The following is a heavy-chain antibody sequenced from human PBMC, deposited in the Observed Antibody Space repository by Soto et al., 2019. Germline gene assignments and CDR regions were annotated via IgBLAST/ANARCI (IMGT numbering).Heavy chain of an antibody. CDR2: IYYTGIT. V-gene: IGHV4-30-4*01. CDR1: GGSISSADYY. Sequence: HVQLQESGPGLVKPSQTLSLTCTVSGGSISSADYYWSWIRQPPGKGLEWIGYIYYTGITFYNPSLKSRVTVSVDTSKNQFSLRVRSVTAADTAVYYCARDSAPYNHNYDSPYWGQGTLVTVSS. D-gene: IGHD5-12*01. CDR3: ARDSAPYNHNYDSPY. J-gene: IGHJ4*02.